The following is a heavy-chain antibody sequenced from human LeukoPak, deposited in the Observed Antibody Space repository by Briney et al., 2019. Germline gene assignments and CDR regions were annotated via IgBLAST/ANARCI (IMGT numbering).Heavy chain of an antibody. V-gene: IGHV1-18*01. Sequence: ASVKVSCKASGYTFTSYGISWVRQAPGQGLEWMGWISAYNGNTNYAQKLQGRVTMTTVTSTSTAYMELRSLRSDDTAVYYCARDTHYYDSSGYYFDWGQGTLVTVSS. CDR2: ISAYNGNT. D-gene: IGHD3-22*01. J-gene: IGHJ4*02. CDR3: ARDTHYYDSSGYYFD. CDR1: GYTFTSYG.